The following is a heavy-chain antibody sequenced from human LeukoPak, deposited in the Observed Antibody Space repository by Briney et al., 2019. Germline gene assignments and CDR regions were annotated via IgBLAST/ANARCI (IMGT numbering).Heavy chain of an antibody. V-gene: IGHV3-53*01. CDR1: GFTVSSNY. CDR2: IYSGGST. CDR3: ARDSQKKYYFDY. J-gene: IGHJ4*02. Sequence: GGSLRLSCAASGFTVSSNYMSWVRQAPGKGLEWVSVIYSGGSTYYADSVKGRFTISRDNSKNTLYLQMNSLRAEDTAVYYCARDSQKKYYFDYWGQGTLVTVSS.